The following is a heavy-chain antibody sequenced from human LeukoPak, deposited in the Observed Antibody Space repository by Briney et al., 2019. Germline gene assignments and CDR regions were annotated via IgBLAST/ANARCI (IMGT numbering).Heavy chain of an antibody. CDR3: GGDY. CDR1: GFTFSRYA. CDR2: VDTSGSSA. J-gene: IGHJ4*02. V-gene: IGHV3-23*05. Sequence: GGSLRLSCAASGFTFSRYAMNWVRQAPGTGLEWVSTVDTSGSSAYYADSVKGRFTISTDNSKNTVYLQMNNLRAEDTAMYYCGGDYWGQGTLVTVSS.